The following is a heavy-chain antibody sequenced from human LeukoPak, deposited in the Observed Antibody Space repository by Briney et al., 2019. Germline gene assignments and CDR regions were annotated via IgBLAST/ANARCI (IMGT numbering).Heavy chain of an antibody. CDR3: ACRYCSGGSCQDYYYYMDV. Sequence: ASVKVSCKASGYTFTGYYMHWVRQAPGQGLEWMGWINPNSGGTNYAQKFQARVTITTDESTSTAYMELSSLRSEDTAVYYCACRYCSGGSCQDYYYYMDVWGKGTTVTSP. CDR1: GYTFTGYY. D-gene: IGHD2-15*01. CDR2: INPNSGGT. J-gene: IGHJ6*03. V-gene: IGHV1-2*02.